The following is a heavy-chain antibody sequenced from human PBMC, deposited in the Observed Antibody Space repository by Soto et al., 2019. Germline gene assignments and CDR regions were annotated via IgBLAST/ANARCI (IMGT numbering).Heavy chain of an antibody. CDR2: ISGSGSST. D-gene: IGHD2-2*01. J-gene: IGHJ3*02. CDR1: GFTFSSYA. CDR3: AKDPRGYCSSTSCYALDAFDS. V-gene: IGHV3-23*01. Sequence: GSLRLSCAASGFTFSSYAMSWVRQAPGKGLEWVSAISGSGSSTYYADSVKGRFTISRDNSKNTLYLQMNSLRAEDTAVYYCAKDPRGYCSSTSCYALDAFDSWGQGTMVTVSS.